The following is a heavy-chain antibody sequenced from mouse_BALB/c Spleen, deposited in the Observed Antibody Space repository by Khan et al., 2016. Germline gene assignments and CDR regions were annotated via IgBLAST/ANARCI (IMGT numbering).Heavy chain of an antibody. CDR2: IFPGSGST. CDR3: ARSYYGYFAMDY. D-gene: IGHD1-2*01. Sequence: QVQLQQSGTELPRPGASVKLSCKASGYTFTDYYLHWVMQRTGQGLEWIGEIFPGSGSTYYNEKFKGKASLTADTSSSTAYMQLSSLTYEDSAVYFGARSYYGYFAMDYWGHGASVTVSA. CDR1: GYTFTDYY. J-gene: IGHJ4*01. V-gene: IGHV1-77*01.